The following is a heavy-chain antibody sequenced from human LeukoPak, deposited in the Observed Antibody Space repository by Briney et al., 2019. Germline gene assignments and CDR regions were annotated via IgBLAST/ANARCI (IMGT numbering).Heavy chain of an antibody. J-gene: IGHJ4*02. V-gene: IGHV3-21*04. CDR3: ARNRFSRFSYCFEY. Sequence: GGSLRLSCAASGFTFSTYSMNWVRQAPGKGLEWVSSISSSSTYIYYADSVKGRFTISRDNAKNSLYLQMNSLRAEDTAVYYCARNRFSRFSYCFEYWGQGTLVTVPS. D-gene: IGHD3-3*01. CDR1: GFTFSTYS. CDR2: ISSSSTYI.